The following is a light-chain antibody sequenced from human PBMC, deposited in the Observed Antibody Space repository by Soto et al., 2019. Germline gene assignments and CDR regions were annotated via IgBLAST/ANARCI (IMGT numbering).Light chain of an antibody. CDR1: QSVKTF. CDR2: DAS. CDR3: HQRQSWPRT. Sequence: EIVLTQSPATLSLSPGERATLSCRASQSVKTFLVWYQQRPGQAPRLLIHDASHRAAGIPARFSASGTGTDFTLTISDVQPEDFAVYYCHQRQSWPRTFGQGTKVDI. V-gene: IGKV3-11*01. J-gene: IGKJ1*01.